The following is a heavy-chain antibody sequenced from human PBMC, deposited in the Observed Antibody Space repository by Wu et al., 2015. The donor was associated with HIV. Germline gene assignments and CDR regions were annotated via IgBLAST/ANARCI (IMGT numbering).Heavy chain of an antibody. D-gene: IGHD3-10*01. J-gene: IGHJ6*02. CDR2: MNSNNGKT. V-gene: IGHV1-8*01. CDR1: GYTITTYD. Sequence: QVQLVQSGAEVKKPWASVKVSCQASGYTITTYDFNWVRQAPGQGLEWMGWMNSNNGKTGYGQKFQGRVAMTRNISTRTAYMELSGLKSEDTAVYYCATSYYGSGSYPTFYYYYAMDVWGQGTTVTVSS. CDR3: ATSYYGSGSYPTFYYYYAMDV.